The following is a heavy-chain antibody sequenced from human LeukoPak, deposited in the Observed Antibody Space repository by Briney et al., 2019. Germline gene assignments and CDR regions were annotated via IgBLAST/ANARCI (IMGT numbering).Heavy chain of an antibody. J-gene: IGHJ5*02. Sequence: GGSLRLSCAASGFTFSSYSMNWVRQAPGKGLEWVSSISSSSSYIYYADSVKGRFTISRDNAKNSLYLQMNSLRAGDTAVYYCARDQDFDWLLSTRGWFDPWGQGTLVTVSS. CDR1: GFTFSSYS. CDR3: ARDQDFDWLLSTRGWFDP. V-gene: IGHV3-21*01. CDR2: ISSSSSYI. D-gene: IGHD3-9*01.